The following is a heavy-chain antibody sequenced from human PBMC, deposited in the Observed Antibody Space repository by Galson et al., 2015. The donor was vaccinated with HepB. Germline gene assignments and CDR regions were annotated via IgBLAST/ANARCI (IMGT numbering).Heavy chain of an antibody. CDR3: ARDPPGSGWYGFDC. CDR1: GFTFSDYA. CDR2: IRNKGYGGTT. V-gene: IGHV3-49*04. D-gene: IGHD6-19*01. J-gene: IGHJ4*02. Sequence: SLRLSCATSGFTFSDYAFSWVRQAPGRGLEWVGFIRNKGYGGTTEYAASVKGRFSVSRDDSKSIAFLQMNNLKTEDTAVYYCARDPPGSGWYGFDCWGQGTLVIVSS.